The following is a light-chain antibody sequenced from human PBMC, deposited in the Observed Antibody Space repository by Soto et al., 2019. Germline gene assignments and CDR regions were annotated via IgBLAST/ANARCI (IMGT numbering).Light chain of an antibody. CDR3: QSYDSRLSGAFV. Sequence: QSVLTQPPSVSGAPGQRVTISCTGSSSNIGAGYDVHWYQQLPGTAPKLLIYGNSNRPSGVPDRFSGSKSGTSASLAITGLQAEDEADYYCQSYDSRLSGAFVLGGGTKLTVL. V-gene: IGLV1-40*01. CDR1: SSNIGAGYD. J-gene: IGLJ2*01. CDR2: GNS.